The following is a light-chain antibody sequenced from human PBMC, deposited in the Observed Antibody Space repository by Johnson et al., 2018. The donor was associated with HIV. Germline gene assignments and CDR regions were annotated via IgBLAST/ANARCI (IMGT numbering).Light chain of an antibody. CDR1: SSNIGNHY. CDR3: GTWDSSLSTYV. Sequence: QSVLTQPPSVSAAPGQKVTISCSGTSSNIGNHYVSWYQLLPGTAPKLLIYDNNQRPSGIPDRFSVSKSGTSATLGITGLQTRDEADYYCGTWDSSLSTYVFGSGTKVTVL. CDR2: DNN. V-gene: IGLV1-51*01. J-gene: IGLJ1*01.